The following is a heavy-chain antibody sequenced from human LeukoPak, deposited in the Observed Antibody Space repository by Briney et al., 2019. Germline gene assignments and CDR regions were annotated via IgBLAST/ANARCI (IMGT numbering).Heavy chain of an antibody. D-gene: IGHD3-10*01. CDR2: IYYSGST. V-gene: IGHV4-39*01. CDR3: ARGGRYYGSGSRRDWFDP. CDR1: GGSISSSSYY. J-gene: IGHJ5*02. Sequence: SETLSLTCTVSGGSISSSSYYWGWIRQPPGKGLEWIGSIYYSGSTYYNPSLKSRVTISVDTSKNQFSLKLSSVTAADTAVYYCARGGRYYGSGSRRDWFDPWGQGTLVTVSS.